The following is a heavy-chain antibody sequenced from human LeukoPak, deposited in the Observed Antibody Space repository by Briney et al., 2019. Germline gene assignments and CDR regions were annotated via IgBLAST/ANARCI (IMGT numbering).Heavy chain of an antibody. Sequence: SETLSLTCTVSGGSISSGDYYWSWIRQPPGKGLEWIGYIYYSGSTYYTPSLKSRVTISVDTSKNQFSLKLSSVTAADTAVYYCARVEMATTRGAFDIWGQGTKVTVSS. V-gene: IGHV4-30-4*01. J-gene: IGHJ3*02. CDR2: IYYSGST. CDR3: ARVEMATTRGAFDI. D-gene: IGHD5-24*01. CDR1: GGSISSGDYY.